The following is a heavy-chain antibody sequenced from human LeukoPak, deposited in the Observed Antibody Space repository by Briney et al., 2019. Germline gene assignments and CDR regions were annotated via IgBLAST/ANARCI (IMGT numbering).Heavy chain of an antibody. D-gene: IGHD1-1*01. J-gene: IGHJ4*02. CDR1: GFSFSTYW. Sequence: GGSLRLCCAASGFSFSTYWMRWVRQAPGKGLEGVASIKQDGSEKKYGDSVKGRFSVSRDNAENSLFLQMDSLRAEDTAFYYCVVTTRSRSFDYWGQGTLVTVSS. CDR2: IKQDGSEK. CDR3: VVTTRSRSFDY. V-gene: IGHV3-7*01.